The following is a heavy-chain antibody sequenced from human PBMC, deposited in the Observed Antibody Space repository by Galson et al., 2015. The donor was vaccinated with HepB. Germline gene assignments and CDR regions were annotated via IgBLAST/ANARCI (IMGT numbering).Heavy chain of an antibody. V-gene: IGHV1-46*01. Sequence: SVKVSCKASGYTFTSYYMHWVRQAPGQGLEWMGIINPSGGSTSYAQKFQGRVTMTRDTSTSTVYMELSSLRSEDTAVYYCAREYYDYVWGSYSGYWGQGTLVTVSS. CDR1: GYTFTSYY. CDR2: INPSGGST. CDR3: AREYYDYVWGSYSGY. J-gene: IGHJ4*02. D-gene: IGHD3-16*01.